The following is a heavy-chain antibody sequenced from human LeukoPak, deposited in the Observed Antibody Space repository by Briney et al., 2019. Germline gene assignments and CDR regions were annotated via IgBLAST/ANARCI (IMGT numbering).Heavy chain of an antibody. CDR1: GFTVSNNY. D-gene: IGHD6-13*01. V-gene: IGHV3-72*01. Sequence: GGSLRLSCAASGFTVSNNYMDWVRQAPGKGLEWVGRIRNKANSYTTEYAASVKGRFTISRDDSKNSLYLQMNSLKTEDTAVYYCAREKSIAPAGNNYYYYGMDVWGQGTTVTVSS. CDR3: AREKSIAPAGNNYYYYGMDV. CDR2: IRNKANSYTT. J-gene: IGHJ6*02.